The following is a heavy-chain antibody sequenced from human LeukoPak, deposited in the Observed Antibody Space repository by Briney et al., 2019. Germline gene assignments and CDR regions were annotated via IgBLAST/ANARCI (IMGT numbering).Heavy chain of an antibody. D-gene: IGHD4-17*01. CDR1: GFTFSSYS. CDR2: ISSSSSTI. J-gene: IGHJ4*02. CDR3: ARGDYGDYY. Sequence: GGSLRLSCAASGFTFSSYSMNWVRQASGKGLEWVSYISSSSSTIYYADSVKGRFTISRDNAKNSLYLQMNSLRAEDTAVYYCARGDYGDYYWGQGTLVTVSS. V-gene: IGHV3-48*04.